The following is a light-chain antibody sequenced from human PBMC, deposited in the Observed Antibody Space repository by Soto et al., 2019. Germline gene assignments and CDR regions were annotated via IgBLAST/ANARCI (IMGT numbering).Light chain of an antibody. CDR3: SAWDDSLNGPV. Sequence: QSVLTQPPSASGTPGQRVTISCSGSNSNIGSNTVNWYQQLPGTAPKLLIYSNNQRPSGVPDRFSGSKSGTSASLAISGLQSEDEADYYCSAWDDSLNGPVFGGGIKLTVL. CDR1: NSNIGSNT. CDR2: SNN. V-gene: IGLV1-44*01. J-gene: IGLJ2*01.